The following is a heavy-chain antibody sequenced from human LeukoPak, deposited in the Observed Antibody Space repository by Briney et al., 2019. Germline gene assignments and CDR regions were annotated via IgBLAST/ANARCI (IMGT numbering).Heavy chain of an antibody. CDR2: ISYDGSNK. D-gene: IGHD6-19*01. CDR3: AKSRPMTAVAGTFDY. V-gene: IGHV3-30-3*02. CDR1: GFTFSSYA. Sequence: GGSLRLSCAASGFTFSSYAMHWVRQAPGKGLEWVAVISYDGSNKYYADSVKGRFTISRDNAKNSLYLQMNGLRAEDTALYYCAKSRPMTAVAGTFDYWGQGTLVTVSS. J-gene: IGHJ4*02.